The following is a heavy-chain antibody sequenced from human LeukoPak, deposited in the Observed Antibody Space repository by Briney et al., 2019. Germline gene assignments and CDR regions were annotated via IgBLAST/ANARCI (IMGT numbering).Heavy chain of an antibody. J-gene: IGHJ4*02. CDR2: ISYDGSTQ. CDR1: GFTFSNYA. CDR3: SKGITLVRGFTDFDY. D-gene: IGHD3-10*01. V-gene: IGHV3-30*07. Sequence: PGGSLRLSCAASGFTFSNYAMHWVRQAPGKGLGWVAIISYDGSTQYYADSVRGRFTLSRDNSNNTLSLQMNSLRAEDTATYYCSKGITLVRGFTDFDYWGQGTLVTVSS.